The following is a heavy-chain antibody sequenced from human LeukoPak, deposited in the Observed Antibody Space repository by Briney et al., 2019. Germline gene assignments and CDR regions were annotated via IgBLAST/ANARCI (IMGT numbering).Heavy chain of an antibody. D-gene: IGHD3-10*01. CDR1: GGSFSGYY. CDR2: INHSGST. CDR3: ARQIRQLDY. V-gene: IGHV4-34*01. Sequence: PSETLSLTCAVYGGSFSGYYWSWIRQPPGKGLEWIGEINHSGSTNYNPSLKSRVTISVDTSKNQFSLKLSSVTAADTAVYYCARQIRQLDYWGQGTLVTVSS. J-gene: IGHJ4*02.